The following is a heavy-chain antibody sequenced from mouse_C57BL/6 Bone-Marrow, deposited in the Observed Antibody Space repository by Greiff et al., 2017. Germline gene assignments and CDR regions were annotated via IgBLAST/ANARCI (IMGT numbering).Heavy chain of an antibody. V-gene: IGHV5-12*01. CDR1: GFTFSDYY. CDR2: ISNGGGST. Sequence: DVQLVESGGGLVQPGGSLKLSCAASGFTFSDYYMYWVRQTPEKRLEWVAYISNGGGSTYYPDTVKGRFTISRDNAKNTLYLQMSRLKSEDTAMYYCARAGSEAYWGQGTLVTVSA. CDR3: ARAGSEAY. J-gene: IGHJ3*01. D-gene: IGHD1-1*01.